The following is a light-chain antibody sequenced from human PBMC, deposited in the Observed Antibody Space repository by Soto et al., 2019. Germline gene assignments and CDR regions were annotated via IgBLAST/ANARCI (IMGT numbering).Light chain of an antibody. CDR1: ESVSTN. V-gene: IGKV3-15*01. CDR3: QQHNDWPT. J-gene: IGKJ5*01. CDR2: GAS. Sequence: EIEMTQSPATLSLAPGERATLSCRASESVSTNLAWYQQKAGQAPRLLIYGASTRATGIPARFSGRGSGTEFILTIISVESVDFAIYYCQQHNDWPTFGQGTRLEIK.